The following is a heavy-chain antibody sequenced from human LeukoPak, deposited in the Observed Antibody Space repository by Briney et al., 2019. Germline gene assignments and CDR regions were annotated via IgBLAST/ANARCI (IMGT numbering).Heavy chain of an antibody. J-gene: IGHJ4*02. CDR3: ARQLLNWNQEY. CDR1: GFTFSSYA. V-gene: IGHV3-23*01. CDR2: ISGSGGST. Sequence: GGSLRLSCAASGFTFSSYAMSWVRQAPGKGLEWVSAISGSGGSTYHADSVKGRFTISRDNAKNSLYLQMNSLRAEDTAVYYCARQLLNWNQEYWGQGTLVTVSS. D-gene: IGHD1-20*01.